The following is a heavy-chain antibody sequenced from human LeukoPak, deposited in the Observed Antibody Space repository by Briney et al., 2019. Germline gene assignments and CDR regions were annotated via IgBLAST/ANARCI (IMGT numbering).Heavy chain of an antibody. CDR3: ARQGILWFGESSDY. Sequence: SETLSLTFTVSGGSISSSSYYWGWIRQPPGKGLEWIGSIYYSGSTYYNPSLKSRVTISVDTSKNQFSLKLSSVTAADTAVYYCARQGILWFGESSDYWGQGTLVTVSS. D-gene: IGHD3-10*01. V-gene: IGHV4-39*01. CDR1: GGSISSSSYY. J-gene: IGHJ4*02. CDR2: IYYSGST.